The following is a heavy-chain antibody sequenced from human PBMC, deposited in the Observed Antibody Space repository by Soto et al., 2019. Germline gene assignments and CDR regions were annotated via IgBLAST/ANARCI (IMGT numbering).Heavy chain of an antibody. CDR1: GGTLSRFISYP. V-gene: IGHV1-69*06. J-gene: IGHJ4*02. CDR3: ARRDTSGFLRYFDN. D-gene: IGHD3-3*01. Sequence: QVQLVQSGAEVKKPGSSVKVSCEASGGTLSRFISYPINWVRQAPGQGLEWMGGIVPNIGTVNHAQKFQDRLTITADKSTGTAYMELSNLRSEDTALYYCARRDTSGFLRYFDNWGQGTLVTVSS. CDR2: IVPNIGTV.